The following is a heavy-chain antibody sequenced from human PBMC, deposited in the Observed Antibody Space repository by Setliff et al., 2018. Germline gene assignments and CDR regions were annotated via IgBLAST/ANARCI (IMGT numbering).Heavy chain of an antibody. Sequence: ASVKVSCKASGYTFTSYDINWVRQATGQGLEWMGWMNPNSGNTGYAQKFQGRVTMTRNTSISTDYMDLSSLRFEDTDVYYCASRGEQGIWWYSSSWDTNTHFDYWGQGTLVTVSS. CDR2: MNPNSGNT. D-gene: IGHD6-13*01. V-gene: IGHV1-8*02. J-gene: IGHJ4*02. CDR1: GYTFTSYD. CDR3: ASRGEQGIWWYSSSWDTNTHFDY.